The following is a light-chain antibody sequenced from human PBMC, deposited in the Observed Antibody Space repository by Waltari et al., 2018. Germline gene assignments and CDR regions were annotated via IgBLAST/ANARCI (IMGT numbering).Light chain of an antibody. V-gene: IGLV2-14*01. CDR2: DVS. CDR3: SSYTTTSSWV. J-gene: IGLJ3*02. CDR1: SGDICHYKF. Sequence: QSALTQPASVSGSPGQSITISCTGTSGDICHYKFVPWYQQEPGRAPKLIVYDVSQRPSGVSNRFSGSKSGNTASLTISGVQAEDEADYYCSSYTTTSSWVFGGGTKLTVL.